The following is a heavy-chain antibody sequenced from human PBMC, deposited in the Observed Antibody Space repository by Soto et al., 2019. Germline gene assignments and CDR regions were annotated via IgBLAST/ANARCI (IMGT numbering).Heavy chain of an antibody. D-gene: IGHD3-16*01. CDR1: GFSFGSDW. J-gene: IGHJ3*02. CDR3: TRDANYRDDSAYYDVFDI. V-gene: IGHV3-7*05. CDR2: IRKDGSQE. Sequence: DVQLTESGGGLVQPGGSLRLSGGASGFSFGSDWMAWGRQAPGKGLEWVANIRKDGSQEHYADSVRGRFSVSRDNAKDSLYLQMISLRLEDTAVYYCTRDANYRDDSAYYDVFDIWGQVTMVTVSS.